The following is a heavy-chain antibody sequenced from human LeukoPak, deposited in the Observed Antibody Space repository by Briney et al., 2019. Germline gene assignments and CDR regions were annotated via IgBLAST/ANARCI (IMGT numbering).Heavy chain of an antibody. J-gene: IGHJ6*02. CDR1: GFTFSSYA. Sequence: PGRSLRLSCAASGFTFSSYAMHWVRQAPGKGLEWVAVISYDGSNKYYADSVKGRFTISRDNSKNTLYLQMNSLRAEDTAVYYCARYRGSYGMDVWGQGTTVTVSS. CDR3: ARYRGSYGMDV. D-gene: IGHD1-14*01. CDR2: ISYDGSNK. V-gene: IGHV3-30-3*01.